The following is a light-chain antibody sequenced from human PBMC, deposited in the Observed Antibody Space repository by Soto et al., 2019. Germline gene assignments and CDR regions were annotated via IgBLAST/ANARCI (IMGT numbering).Light chain of an antibody. J-gene: IGLJ2*01. CDR2: EVR. V-gene: IGLV2-14*01. Sequence: QSALTQPPSASGSPGQSVAISCTGTSSDVGGYNYVSWYQQHPGKAPKLIIYEVRNRPSGVSSRFSGSKSGNTASLTISGLQAEDEADYYCSSYTSSSTLFGGGTKVTVL. CDR1: SSDVGGYNY. CDR3: SSYTSSSTL.